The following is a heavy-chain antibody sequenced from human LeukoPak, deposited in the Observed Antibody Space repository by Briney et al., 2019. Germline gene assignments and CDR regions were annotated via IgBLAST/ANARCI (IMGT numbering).Heavy chain of an antibody. CDR2: ISSSGSTI. CDR1: GFTFSSYE. V-gene: IGHV3-48*03. D-gene: IGHD4-17*01. Sequence: PGGSLRLSCAASGFTFSSYEMNWVRQAPGKGLEWVSYISSSGSTIYYADSVKGRFTISRDNAKNSLYLQMNSPRAEDTAVYYCARDNDYGDYLVYWGQGTLVTVSS. CDR3: ARDNDYGDYLVY. J-gene: IGHJ4*02.